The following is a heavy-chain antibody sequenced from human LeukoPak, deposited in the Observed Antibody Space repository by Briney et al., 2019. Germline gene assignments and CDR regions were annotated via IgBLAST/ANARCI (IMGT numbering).Heavy chain of an antibody. CDR1: GGTFSSYA. Sequence: ASVKVSCKASGGTFSSYAISWVRQAPGQGLEWMGWISAYNGNTNYAQKLQGRVTMTTDTSTSTAYMELRSLRSDDTAVYYCAKSSSWYSVADYWGQGTLVTVSS. CDR3: AKSSSWYSVADY. D-gene: IGHD6-13*01. J-gene: IGHJ4*02. CDR2: ISAYNGNT. V-gene: IGHV1-18*01.